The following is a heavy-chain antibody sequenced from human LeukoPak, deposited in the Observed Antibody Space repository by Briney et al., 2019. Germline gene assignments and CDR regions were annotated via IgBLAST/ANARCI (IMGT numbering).Heavy chain of an antibody. CDR1: GYTFTSYG. Sequence: ASVKVSCKASGYTFTSYGISWVRQAPGQGLEWMGWISAYNGNTNYAQKLQGRVTMTTDTSTSTAYVELRSLRSDDTAVYYCARTKGYYYGSGSDFDYWGQGTLVTVSS. CDR3: ARTKGYYYGSGSDFDY. CDR2: ISAYNGNT. D-gene: IGHD3-10*01. V-gene: IGHV1-18*01. J-gene: IGHJ4*02.